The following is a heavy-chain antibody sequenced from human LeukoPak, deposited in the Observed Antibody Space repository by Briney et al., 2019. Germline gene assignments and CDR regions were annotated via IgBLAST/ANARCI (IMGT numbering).Heavy chain of an antibody. CDR1: GFTFTNYA. V-gene: IGHV3-23*01. Sequence: GGSLRLSCAASGFTFTNYALSWVRQAPGKGLEWVSGISPNSGGAYYAETVKGRFTISRDNSNNTRYMQMHNLRAEDTAVYFCAKDRIAAGWLNSGFDSWGQGALVTVSS. D-gene: IGHD5-12*01. J-gene: IGHJ4*02. CDR2: ISPNSGGA. CDR3: AKDRIAAGWLNSGFDS.